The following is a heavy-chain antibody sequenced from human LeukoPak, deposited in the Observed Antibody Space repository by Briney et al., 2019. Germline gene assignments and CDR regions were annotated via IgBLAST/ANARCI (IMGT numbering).Heavy chain of an antibody. CDR2: IFYTGST. D-gene: IGHD6-6*01. J-gene: IGHJ5*02. V-gene: IGHV4-30-4*01. CDR3: ARKYPDHWFDP. CDR1: GGSITSGNYY. Sequence: TLSLSCTVSGGSITSGNYYWSSIRQPPGKGLEWIGYIFYTGSTNYSPSLKSRVSISVDTFKNQFSLKLSSVTAADTAVYYCARKYPDHWFDPWGQGTLVTVSS.